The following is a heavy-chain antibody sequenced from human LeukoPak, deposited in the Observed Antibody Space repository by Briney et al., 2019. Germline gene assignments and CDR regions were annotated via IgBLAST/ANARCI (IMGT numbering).Heavy chain of an antibody. V-gene: IGHV4-34*01. D-gene: IGHD3-22*01. J-gene: IGHJ4*02. CDR1: GGSFSGYY. Sequence: KPSETLSLTCAVYGGSFSGYYWSWIRQPPGKGLEWIGEINHSGSTNYNPSLKSRVTISVDTSKNQFSLKLSSVTAADTAVYYCAREGAYYYDSSGYYPLDYWGQGTLVTVSS. CDR2: INHSGST. CDR3: AREGAYYYDSSGYYPLDY.